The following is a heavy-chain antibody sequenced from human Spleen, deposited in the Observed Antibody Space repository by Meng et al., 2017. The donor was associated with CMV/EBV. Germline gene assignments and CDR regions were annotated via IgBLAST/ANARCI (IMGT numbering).Heavy chain of an antibody. J-gene: IGHJ4*02. D-gene: IGHD3-3*01. Sequence: SVKVSCKASGYTFTGYYLHWVRQAPGQGLEWMGGIIPIFGTANYAQKFQGRVTITTDESTSTAYMELSSLRSEGTAVYYCARGDTYYDFWSGYSLDYWGQGTLVTVSS. CDR3: ARGDTYYDFWSGYSLDY. CDR2: IIPIFGTA. V-gene: IGHV1-69*05. CDR1: GYTFTGYY.